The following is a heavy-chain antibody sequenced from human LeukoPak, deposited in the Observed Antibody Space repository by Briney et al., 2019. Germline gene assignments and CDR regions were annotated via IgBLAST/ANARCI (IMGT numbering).Heavy chain of an antibody. J-gene: IGHJ3*02. CDR2: ISSSSSYI. CDR3: ARDRVDTAMVTNAFDI. CDR1: GFTFSSYS. Sequence: GGSLRLSCAASGFTFSSYSMNWFRQAPGKGLEWVSSISSSSSYIYYADSVKGRFTISRDNAKNSLYLQMNSLRAEDTAVYYCARDRVDTAMVTNAFDIWGQGTMVTVSS. V-gene: IGHV3-21*01. D-gene: IGHD5-18*01.